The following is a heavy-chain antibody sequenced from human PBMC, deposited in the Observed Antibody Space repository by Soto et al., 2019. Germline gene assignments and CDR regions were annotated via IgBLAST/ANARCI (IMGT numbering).Heavy chain of an antibody. CDR2: ISGTGGST. V-gene: IGHV3-23*01. CDR3: AKEGNWVRGPDY. D-gene: IGHD3-10*01. CDR1: GFTFSNYV. J-gene: IGHJ4*02. Sequence: EVQLLESGGGLVQPGGSLRLSCAASGFTFSNYVLSWVRQAPGKGLEWVSAISGTGGSTYYADSGKGRFTISRENSKNTLYVQMNSLRVEDTAVYYCAKEGNWVRGPDYWGQGTLVTVSS.